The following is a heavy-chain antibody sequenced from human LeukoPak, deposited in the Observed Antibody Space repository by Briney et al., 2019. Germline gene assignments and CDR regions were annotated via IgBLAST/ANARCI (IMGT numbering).Heavy chain of an antibody. CDR3: ARDSSYGFFDY. V-gene: IGHV4-59*01. CDR1: GGSISSYY. J-gene: IGHJ4*02. Sequence: SETLSLTCTVSGGSISSYYWSWIRQPPGKGLEWIGYIYYSGSTNYNPSLKSRATISVDTPKNQFSLKLSSVAAADTAVYYCARDSSYGFFDYWGQGTLVTVSS. CDR2: IYYSGST. D-gene: IGHD5-18*01.